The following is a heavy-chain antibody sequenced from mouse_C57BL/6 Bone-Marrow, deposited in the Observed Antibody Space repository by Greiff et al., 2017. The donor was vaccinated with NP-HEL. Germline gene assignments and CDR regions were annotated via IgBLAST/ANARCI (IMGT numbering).Heavy chain of an antibody. J-gene: IGHJ4*01. Sequence: VQLQQSGAELANPGASVKLSCKASGYTFPSYWLPWVKQRPGPGLEWIGYINPSSGYTKYTQKFTDKAKLTADKSSSTAYMQLSSLTYEDSAVYYCARSGYSKEGAMDYWGQGTSVTVSS. V-gene: IGHV1-7*01. CDR1: GYTFPSYW. D-gene: IGHD2-5*01. CDR3: ARSGYSKEGAMDY. CDR2: INPSSGYT.